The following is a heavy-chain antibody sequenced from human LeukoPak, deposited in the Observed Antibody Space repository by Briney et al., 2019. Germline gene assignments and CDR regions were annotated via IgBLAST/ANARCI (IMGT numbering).Heavy chain of an antibody. D-gene: IGHD1-26*01. Sequence: GGSLRLSCAASGFTFSSYAMHWVRQAPGKGLEWVAVISYDGSNKYYADSVKGRFTISRDNSENTLYLQMSSLRSEDTGVYYCVRKEVGTLRAMDVWGQGTTVIVSS. J-gene: IGHJ6*02. CDR2: ISYDGSNK. V-gene: IGHV3-30-3*01. CDR1: GFTFSSYA. CDR3: VRKEVGTLRAMDV.